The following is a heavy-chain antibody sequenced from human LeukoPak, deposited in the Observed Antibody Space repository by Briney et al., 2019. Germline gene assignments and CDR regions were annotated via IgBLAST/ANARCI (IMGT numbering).Heavy chain of an antibody. CDR3: ARDGSGWYYFDY. Sequence: WASVKVSCKASGGTFSSYAISWVRQAPGQGLEWMGRIIPILGIANYAQKFQGRVTITADKSTSTAYMELSSLRSEDTAVYYCARDGSGWYYFDYWGQGTLVTVSS. J-gene: IGHJ4*02. D-gene: IGHD6-19*01. V-gene: IGHV1-69*04. CDR2: IIPILGIA. CDR1: GGTFSSYA.